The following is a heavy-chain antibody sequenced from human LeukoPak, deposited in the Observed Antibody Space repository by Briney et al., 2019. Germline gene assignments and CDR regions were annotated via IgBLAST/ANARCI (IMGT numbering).Heavy chain of an antibody. CDR1: GFTFSQYW. CDR2: IDPDGSST. CDR3: AREDYSNYAPYFDY. V-gene: IGHV3-74*01. Sequence: PGGSLRLSCEASGFTFSQYWMHWVRQAPGKGLVWVSRIDPDGSSTNYAGSVKGRFTISRDNAKNTLYLQLNSLRAEDTAVYYCAREDYSNYAPYFDYWGQGTLVTVSS. J-gene: IGHJ4*02. D-gene: IGHD4-11*01.